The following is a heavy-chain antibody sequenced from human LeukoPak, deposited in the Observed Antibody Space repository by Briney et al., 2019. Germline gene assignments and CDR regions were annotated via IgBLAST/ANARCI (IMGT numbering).Heavy chain of an antibody. CDR3: ALYYYGSGSYSDY. CDR2: INSDGSST. J-gene: IGHJ4*02. Sequence: PGGSLRLSCAASGFTFSSYWMHWVRQAPGKGLAWVSRINSDGSSTSYADSVKGRFTISRDNAKNTLYLQMNSLRAEDTAVYYCALYYYGSGSYSDYWGQGTLVTVSS. D-gene: IGHD3-10*01. V-gene: IGHV3-74*01. CDR1: GFTFSSYW.